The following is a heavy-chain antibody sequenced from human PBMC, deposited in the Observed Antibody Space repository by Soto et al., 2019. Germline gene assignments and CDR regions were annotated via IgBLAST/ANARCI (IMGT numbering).Heavy chain of an antibody. CDR1: GFTFSNAW. V-gene: IGHV3-15*07. CDR2: IKSKTDGGTT. J-gene: IGHJ5*02. CDR3: TTATPEP. Sequence: PGGSLRLSCAASGFTFSNAWMNWVRQAPGKGLEWDGRIKSKTDGGTTDYAAPVKGRFTISRDDSKNTLYLQMNSLKTEDTAVYYCTTATPEPWGQGTLVTVSS.